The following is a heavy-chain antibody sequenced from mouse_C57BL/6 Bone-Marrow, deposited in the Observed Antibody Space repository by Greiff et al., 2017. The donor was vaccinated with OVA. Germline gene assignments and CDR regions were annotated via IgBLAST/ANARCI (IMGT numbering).Heavy chain of an antibody. CDR2: INPYNGGT. J-gene: IGHJ3*01. V-gene: IGHV1-19*01. D-gene: IGHD1-1*02. CDR1: GYTSTDYY. Sequence: EVQLQQSGPVLVKPGASVKMSCKASGYTSTDYYMNWVKQSHGKSLEWIGVINPYNGGTSYNQKFKGKATLTVDKSSSTAYMELNSLTSEDSAVYYCANGRRKRDWFAYWGQGTLVTVSA. CDR3: ANGRRKRDWFAY.